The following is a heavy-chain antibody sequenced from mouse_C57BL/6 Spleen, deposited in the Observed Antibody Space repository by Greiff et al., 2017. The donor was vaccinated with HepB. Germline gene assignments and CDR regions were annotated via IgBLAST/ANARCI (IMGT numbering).Heavy chain of an antibody. CDR2: ISSGSSTI. J-gene: IGHJ2*01. D-gene: IGHD1-1*01. CDR1: GFTFSDYG. V-gene: IGHV5-17*01. CDR3: ARGGDYGRGDY. Sequence: DVMLVESGGGLVKPGGSLKLSCAASGFTFSDYGMHWVRQAPEKGLEWVAYISSGSSTIYYADTVKGRFTISRDNAKNTLFLQMTSLRSEDTALYYCARGGDYGRGDYWGQGTTLTVSS.